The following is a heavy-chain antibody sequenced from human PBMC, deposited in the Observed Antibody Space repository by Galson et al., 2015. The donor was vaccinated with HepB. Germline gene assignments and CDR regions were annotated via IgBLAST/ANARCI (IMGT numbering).Heavy chain of an antibody. CDR1: GVTIPSYS. V-gene: IGHV3-23*01. D-gene: IGHD3-3*01. J-gene: IGHJ4*02. CDR2: ISGSGGNT. Sequence: SLRLSCAASGVTIPSYSMNWVRQAPGKGLEWVSAISGSGGNTYYADSVKGRFTISRDNSKNTLYLQMNSLRAEDTAIYYCAKGRVTIYGVVIGWGQGTLVTVSS. CDR3: AKGRVTIYGVVIG.